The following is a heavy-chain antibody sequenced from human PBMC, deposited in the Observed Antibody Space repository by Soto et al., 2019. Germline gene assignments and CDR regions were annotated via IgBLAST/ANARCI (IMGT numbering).Heavy chain of an antibody. J-gene: IGHJ4*02. Sequence: GGSLRLSCAASGFTFSPYAMFWVRQAPGKGLECVSGISGSGGSTYHADSVKGRFTISRDNSKNTLDMQMSSPRADDTAVYYCAKGYGDYTIDHWGQGILVTVSS. CDR2: ISGSGGST. V-gene: IGHV3-23*01. D-gene: IGHD4-17*01. CDR1: GFTFSPYA. CDR3: AKGYGDYTIDH.